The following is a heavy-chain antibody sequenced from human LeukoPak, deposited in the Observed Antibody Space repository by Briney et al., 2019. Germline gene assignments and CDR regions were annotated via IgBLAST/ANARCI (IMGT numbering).Heavy chain of an antibody. CDR3: AELGITMIEGV. Sequence: GGSLRLSCAASGFTFSSYEMNWVRQAPGRGLEWVSYISSSGSTIYYADSVKGRFTISRDNAKNSLYLQMNSLRAEDTAVYYCAELGITMIEGVWGKGTTVTISS. D-gene: IGHD3-22*01. CDR2: ISSSGSTI. CDR1: GFTFSSYE. V-gene: IGHV3-48*03. J-gene: IGHJ6*04.